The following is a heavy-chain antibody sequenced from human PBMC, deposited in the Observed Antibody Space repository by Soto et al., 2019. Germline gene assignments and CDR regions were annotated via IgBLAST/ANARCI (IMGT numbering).Heavy chain of an antibody. J-gene: IGHJ4*02. CDR1: GGSISSYY. CDR3: ARALCGYVIDY. Sequence: PSETLSLTCTVSGGSISSYYWSWIRQPPGKGLEWIGYIYYSGSTNYNPSLKSRVTISVDTSKNQFSLKLSSVTAADTAVYYCARALCGYVIDYWGQGTLVTVSS. CDR2: IYYSGST. V-gene: IGHV4-59*01. D-gene: IGHD5-12*01.